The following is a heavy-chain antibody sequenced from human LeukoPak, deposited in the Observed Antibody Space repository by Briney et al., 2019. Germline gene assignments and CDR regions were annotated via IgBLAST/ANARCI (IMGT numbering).Heavy chain of an antibody. J-gene: IGHJ4*02. D-gene: IGHD2-15*01. CDR3: ARGTVVAATPLDC. Sequence: SETLSLTCTVSGGSISSYYWSWLRQPAGKGLEWIGRIYTSGSTNYNPSLKSRVTMSVDTSKNQFSLKLSSVTAADTAVYYCARGTVVAATPLDCWGQGTLVTVSS. CDR2: IYTSGST. V-gene: IGHV4-4*07. CDR1: GGSISSYY.